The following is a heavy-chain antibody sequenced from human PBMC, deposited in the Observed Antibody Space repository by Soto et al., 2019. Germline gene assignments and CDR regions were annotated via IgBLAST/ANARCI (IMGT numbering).Heavy chain of an antibody. CDR1: GFTFSTYW. CDR3: SRDLAGRYGF. D-gene: IGHD3-16*01. Sequence: EEQLVESGGGLVQPGGSLRLSCAASGFTFSTYWMHWVRQSPGKGLVWVSYISGDASRTEYADSVKDRFTISRDNAKNTVYLQMNSLRAEDTAVYYCSRDLAGRYGFRGQGTLVTVSS. V-gene: IGHV3-74*01. CDR2: ISGDASRT. J-gene: IGHJ4*02.